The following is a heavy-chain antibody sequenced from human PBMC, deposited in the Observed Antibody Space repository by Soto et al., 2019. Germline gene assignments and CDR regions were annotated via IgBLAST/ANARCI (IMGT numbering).Heavy chain of an antibody. CDR1: GGLFSSYP. CDR3: ARGGSGYTWFNEF. J-gene: IGHJ4*02. CDR2: SIPVFQTA. Sequence: QEQLVQSGAEVKKPGSSVKVSCKASGGLFSSYPISWVRQGPGQGLEWMGGSIPVFQTAYYTQRVQGRVTITADESTNTAYMELSSLRSEDTAIYYCARGGSGYTWFNEFWGQGTLVTVSS. D-gene: IGHD3-22*01. V-gene: IGHV1-69*01.